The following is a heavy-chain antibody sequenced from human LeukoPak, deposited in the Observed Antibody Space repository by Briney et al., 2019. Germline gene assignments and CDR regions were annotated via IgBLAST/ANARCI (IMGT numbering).Heavy chain of an antibody. CDR2: INPSGGST. CDR3: ARGGGNPPHDTFDV. Sequence: ASVKVSCKASGYTFTNYYMHWVRQAPGQGLEWMGIINPSGGSTNYEQKFQGRVAMTRDTSTSTVYVELSSLRSDDTAMYYCARGGGNPPHDTFDVWGPGTMVTVSS. V-gene: IGHV1-46*01. D-gene: IGHD4-23*01. J-gene: IGHJ3*01. CDR1: GYTFTNYY.